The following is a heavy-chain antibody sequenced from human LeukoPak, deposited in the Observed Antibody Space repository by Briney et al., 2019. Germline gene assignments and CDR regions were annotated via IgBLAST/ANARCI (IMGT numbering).Heavy chain of an antibody. J-gene: IGHJ4*02. V-gene: IGHV3-23*01. Sequence: PGGSLRLSCVASGFTFSIYAMSWVRQAPGKGLEWVSSIPSSGETTFYAGSVKGQFTISRDNSKNTMYLQMNSLRAEDTAVYYCARDRPNYYGSNGHYYRRDGDYWGQGTLVTVSS. D-gene: IGHD3-22*01. CDR3: ARDRPNYYGSNGHYYRRDGDY. CDR1: GFTFSIYA. CDR2: IPSSGETT.